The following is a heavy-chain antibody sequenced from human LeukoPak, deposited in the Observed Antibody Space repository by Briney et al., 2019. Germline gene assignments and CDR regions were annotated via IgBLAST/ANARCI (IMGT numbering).Heavy chain of an antibody. J-gene: IGHJ4*02. Sequence: ASVKVSCKAPGYTFTSYGISWVRQAPGQGLEWMGWISAYNGNTNYAQKLQGRVTMTTDTSTSTAYMELRSLRSDDTAVYYCASPLPGYYDFWTGYGPFDYWGQGTLVTVSS. CDR2: ISAYNGNT. V-gene: IGHV1-18*01. D-gene: IGHD3-3*01. CDR3: ASPLPGYYDFWTGYGPFDY. CDR1: GYTFTSYG.